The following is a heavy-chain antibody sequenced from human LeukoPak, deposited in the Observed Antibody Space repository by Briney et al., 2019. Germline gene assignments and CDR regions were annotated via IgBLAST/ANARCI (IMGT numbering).Heavy chain of an antibody. V-gene: IGHV4-30-4*08. Sequence: PSETLSLTCTVSGGSISSGDYYWSWIRQPPGKGLEWIGYIYYSGSTYYNPSLKSRVTISVDTSKNQFSLKLSSVTAADTAVYYCSAHCTNGVCLTGLGLGTQNWGQGTLVTVSS. CDR2: IYYSGST. CDR1: GGSISSGDYY. D-gene: IGHD2-8*01. CDR3: SAHCTNGVCLTGLGLGTQN. J-gene: IGHJ4*02.